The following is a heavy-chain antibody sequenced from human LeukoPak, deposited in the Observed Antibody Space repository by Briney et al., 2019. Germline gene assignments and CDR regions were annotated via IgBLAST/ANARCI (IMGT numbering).Heavy chain of an antibody. CDR3: AREGLYGDYVWSLDY. CDR2: IYYSGST. CDR1: GGSVSSGSYY. Sequence: PSETLSLTCTVSGGSVSSGSYYWSWIRQPPGKGLEWTGYIYYSGSTNYTPSLKSRVTISVDTSKNQFSLKLSSVTAADTAVYYCAREGLYGDYVWSLDYWGQGTLVTVSS. D-gene: IGHD4-17*01. J-gene: IGHJ4*02. V-gene: IGHV4-61*01.